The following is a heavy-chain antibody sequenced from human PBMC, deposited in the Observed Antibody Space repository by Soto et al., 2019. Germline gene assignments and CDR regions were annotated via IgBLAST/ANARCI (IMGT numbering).Heavy chain of an antibody. CDR2: IVPLFRTT. V-gene: IGHV1-69*06. J-gene: IGHJ6*02. CDR3: ARGGYSSTWSNLLDRSGLDV. Sequence: QVQLVQSGAEAKKPGSSVKVSCKTSGGTFSSYAISWVRQAPGQGLEWMGGIVPLFRTTNYAQKFQGRVTITADTSTYTVYMELNGLTSADTAVYYCARGGYSSTWSNLLDRSGLDVWGQGTTVTVSS. D-gene: IGHD6-13*01. CDR1: GGTFSSYA.